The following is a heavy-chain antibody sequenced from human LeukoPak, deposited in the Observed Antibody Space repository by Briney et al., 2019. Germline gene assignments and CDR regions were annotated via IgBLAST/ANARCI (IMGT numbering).Heavy chain of an antibody. CDR2: IRYDGSNK. CDR3: ARAGSFSSSYGISWDY. V-gene: IGHV3-30*02. J-gene: IGHJ4*02. D-gene: IGHD2-15*01. Sequence: PGGSLRLSCAASGFTFSSYGMHWVRQAPGKGLEWVAFIRYDGSNKYYADSVKGRFTISRDNSKNTLYLQMNSLRAEDTAVYYCARAGSFSSSYGISWDYWGQGALVAVSS. CDR1: GFTFSSYG.